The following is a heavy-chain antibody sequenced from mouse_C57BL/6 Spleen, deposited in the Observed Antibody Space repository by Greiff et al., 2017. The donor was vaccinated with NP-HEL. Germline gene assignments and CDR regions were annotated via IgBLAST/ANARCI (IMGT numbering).Heavy chain of an antibody. Sequence: QVQLQQPGAELVRPGSSVKLSCKASGYTFTSYWMDWVKQRPGQGLEWIGNIYPSDSETHYNQKLQDKATLTVDKSSSTAYMQLSSLTSADSAVYYCARFGGDYDGAWFAYWGQGTLVTVSA. V-gene: IGHV1-61*01. J-gene: IGHJ3*01. D-gene: IGHD2-4*01. CDR2: IYPSDSET. CDR3: ARFGGDYDGAWFAY. CDR1: GYTFTSYW.